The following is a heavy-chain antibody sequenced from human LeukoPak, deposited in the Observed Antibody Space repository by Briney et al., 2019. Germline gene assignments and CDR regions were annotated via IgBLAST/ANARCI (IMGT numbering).Heavy chain of an antibody. CDR3: ARSGVPAAPYYYYMDV. CDR2: IYTSGST. CDR1: GGSISSYY. V-gene: IGHV4-4*08. J-gene: IGHJ6*03. D-gene: IGHD2-2*01. Sequence: SETLSLTCTVSGGSISSYYWSWIRQPPGKGLEWIGRIYTSGSTNYNPSLKSRVTISVDTSKNQFSLKLSSVTAADTAVYYCARSGVPAAPYYYYMDVWGKGTTVTISS.